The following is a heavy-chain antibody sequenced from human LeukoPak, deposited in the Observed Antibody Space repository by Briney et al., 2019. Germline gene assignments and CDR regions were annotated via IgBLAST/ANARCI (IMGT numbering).Heavy chain of an antibody. J-gene: IGHJ3*02. CDR3: ARVYSPFRGVTDAFDI. CDR2: ISRSGSTI. D-gene: IGHD3-10*01. V-gene: IGHV3-11*04. Sequence: KPGGSLRLSCAASGFTFSDYYMSWIRQAPGKGLEWVSYISRSGSTIYYADSVKGRFTISRDNAKNSLYLQMNSLRAEDTAVYHCARVYSPFRGVTDAFDIWGQGTMVTVSS. CDR1: GFTFSDYY.